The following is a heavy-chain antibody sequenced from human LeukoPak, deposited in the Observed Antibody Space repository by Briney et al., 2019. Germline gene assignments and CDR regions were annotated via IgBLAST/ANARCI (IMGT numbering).Heavy chain of an antibody. J-gene: IGHJ4*02. Sequence: PGGSLRLSRTPSGLTFSTSGLNGVPQAPGRGGEWVTSIGHTGSDRTHPDSIKGPFHISRHNANNSLYRQMNSLRAEDTSVYYCATETNGSHNDCWGEGTLLTFSS. D-gene: IGHD1-14*01. V-gene: IGHV3-21*06. CDR3: ATETNGSHNDC. CDR1: GLTFSTSG. CDR2: IGHTGSDR.